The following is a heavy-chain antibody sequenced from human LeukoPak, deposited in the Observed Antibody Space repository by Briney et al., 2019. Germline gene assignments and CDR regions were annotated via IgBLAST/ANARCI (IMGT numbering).Heavy chain of an antibody. V-gene: IGHV4-34*01. CDR3: ARQPYSSSWYAYFQH. J-gene: IGHJ1*01. CDR1: GGSFSGYN. CDR2: INHSGST. Sequence: SETLSLTCAVYGGSFSGYNWGWIRQPPGKGLEWIGEINHSGSTNYNPSLKSRVTISVDTSKNQFSLKLSSVTAADTAVYYCARQPYSSSWYAYFQHWGQGTLVTVSS. D-gene: IGHD6-13*01.